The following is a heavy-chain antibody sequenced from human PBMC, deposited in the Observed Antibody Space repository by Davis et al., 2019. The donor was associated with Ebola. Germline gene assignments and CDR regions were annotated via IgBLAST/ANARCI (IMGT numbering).Heavy chain of an antibody. CDR2: INPNSGGT. J-gene: IGHJ4*02. Sequence: ASVKVSCKASGYTFTGYYMHWVRQAPGQGLEWMGWINPNSGGTNYAQKFQGRVTMTTDTSTSTAYMELRSLRSDDTAVYYCARGVHSNGYYPNDYWGQGTLVTVSS. CDR3: ARGVHSNGYYPNDY. D-gene: IGHD3-22*01. CDR1: GYTFTGYY. V-gene: IGHV1-2*02.